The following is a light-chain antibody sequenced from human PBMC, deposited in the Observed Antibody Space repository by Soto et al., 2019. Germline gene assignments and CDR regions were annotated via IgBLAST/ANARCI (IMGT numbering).Light chain of an antibody. CDR3: QQRSNWPLT. J-gene: IGKJ4*01. V-gene: IGKV3-11*01. CDR2: DAS. CDR1: QSVSSY. Sequence: IVLTQSPATLSLSRGERATLSCRASQSVSSYLAWYQQKPGQAPRLLIYDASNRATDIPARFSGSGSGTDFTLTISSLEPEDFGVYYCQQRSNWPLTFGGGTKVDIK.